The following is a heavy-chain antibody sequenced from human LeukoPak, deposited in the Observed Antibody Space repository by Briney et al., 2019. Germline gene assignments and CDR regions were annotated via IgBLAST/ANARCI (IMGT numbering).Heavy chain of an antibody. CDR2: IGQGERQM. CDR3: ATSYLKH. J-gene: IGHJ1*01. CDR1: GFAYSTTW. V-gene: IGHV3-7*01. Sequence: GGSPRLSCVASGFAYSTTWMNWVRQAPGKGLEWVANIGQGERQMNYADSVKGRFSISRDNARNSLFLQLNSLRAEDTAVYYCATSYLKHWGQGTLVTVSS.